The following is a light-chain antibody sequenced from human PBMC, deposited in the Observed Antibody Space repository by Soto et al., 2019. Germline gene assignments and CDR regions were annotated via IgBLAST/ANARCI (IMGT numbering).Light chain of an antibody. CDR1: SSDIGSHNF. CDR3: SLYTRPYIWV. J-gene: IGLJ3*02. Sequence: QSALTQPASVSGSPGQSITISCTGTSSDIGSHNFVSWHQQHPGKAPKFIIYGVSNRPSGVSNRFSGSKSGNTASLTISRLQAGGEADYYWSLYTRPYIWVFGGGTKLTVL. CDR2: GVS. V-gene: IGLV2-14*01.